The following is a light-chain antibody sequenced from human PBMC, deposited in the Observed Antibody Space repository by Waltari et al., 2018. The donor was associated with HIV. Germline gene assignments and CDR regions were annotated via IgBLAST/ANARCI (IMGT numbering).Light chain of an antibody. CDR3: QSADTSGYYVV. CDR1: ALPKQY. CDR2: KDS. V-gene: IGLV3-25*03. Sequence: SYELTQPPAVSVSPGQTARITCSGDALPKQYAYWYQQKSGQAPLLVIYKDSVRPSGIPERISGSSSGRTVTLTITGVQAEDEADYYCQSADTSGYYVVFGGGTKLTV. J-gene: IGLJ2*01.